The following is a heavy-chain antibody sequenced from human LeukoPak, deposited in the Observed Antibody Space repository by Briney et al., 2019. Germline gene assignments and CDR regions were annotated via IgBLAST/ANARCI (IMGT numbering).Heavy chain of an antibody. CDR2: SDPEDGER. D-gene: IGHD5-18*01. CDR1: GKTLSDLS. Sequence: ASVKVSCKGSGKTLSDLSIHWLRQPPGKGLEWLGGSDPEDGERIYAQMFQGRVTMTEDTSIDTAYMELSSLRSDDTAVYYCVTGFTTMAVDYFDYWGQGTLVTVSP. V-gene: IGHV1-24*01. J-gene: IGHJ4*02. CDR3: VTGFTTMAVDYFDY.